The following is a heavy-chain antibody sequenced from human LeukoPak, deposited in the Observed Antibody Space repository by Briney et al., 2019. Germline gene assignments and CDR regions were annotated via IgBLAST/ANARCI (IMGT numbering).Heavy chain of an antibody. D-gene: IGHD2-2*01. J-gene: IGHJ3*02. CDR2: FAGSGATS. CDR3: ARDPRGGYCSSTSCYHDAFDI. CDR1: GFSFSGYA. V-gene: IGHV3-23*01. Sequence: GWSLPQSCAASGFSFSGYAMNWVRQARGKGLPWVSRFAGSGATSSFGDSVRGRFTISRDNAKNSLYLQMNSLRAEDTAVYYCARDPRGGYCSSTSCYHDAFDIWGQGTMGTVSS.